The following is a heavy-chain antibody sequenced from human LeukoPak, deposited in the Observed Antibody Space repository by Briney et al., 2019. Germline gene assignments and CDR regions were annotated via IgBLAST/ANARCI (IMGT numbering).Heavy chain of an antibody. CDR3: ASGVRGVILDY. Sequence: SQTLSLTCAVSGGSISSGGYSWSWIRQPPGKGLEWIGYIYHSGSTYYNPSLKSRVTISVDRSKNQFSLKLSSVTAADTAVYYCASGVRGVILDYWGQGTLVTVSS. D-gene: IGHD3-10*01. V-gene: IGHV4-30-2*01. J-gene: IGHJ4*02. CDR1: GGSISSGGYS. CDR2: IYHSGST.